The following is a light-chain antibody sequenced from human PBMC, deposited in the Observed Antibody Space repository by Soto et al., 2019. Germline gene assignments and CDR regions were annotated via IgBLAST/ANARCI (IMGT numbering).Light chain of an antibody. CDR1: QSVGSTC. CDR2: GAS. CDR3: QQYDIAPRT. Sequence: EIVMTQSPGTLSLSPGERATLSCRDCQSVGSTCLAWYQQKPGQAPRLLIYGASSRATGIPDRFSGSGSGTDFTLTISRLEPEDFAVYYCQQYDIAPRTFGQGTKVEIK. J-gene: IGKJ1*01. V-gene: IGKV3-20*01.